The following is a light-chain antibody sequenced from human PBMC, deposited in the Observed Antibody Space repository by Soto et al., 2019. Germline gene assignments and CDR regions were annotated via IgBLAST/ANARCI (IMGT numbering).Light chain of an antibody. J-gene: IGKJ1*01. CDR1: QSLSSSQ. CDR3: QQYGSSPTT. V-gene: IGKV3-20*01. Sequence: EIVLTQSPGTLSLSPGERATLSCRASQSLSSSQLARYQQKPGQAPRPLIYGASSRATGIPDRFSGSGSGTDCTLTISRLEPEDFAVYYCQQYGSSPTTFGQGTKVDIK. CDR2: GAS.